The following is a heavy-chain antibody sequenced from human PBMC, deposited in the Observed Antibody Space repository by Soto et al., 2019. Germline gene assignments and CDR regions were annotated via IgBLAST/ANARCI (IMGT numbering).Heavy chain of an antibody. D-gene: IGHD6-13*01. Sequence: AXGPTRGTPKQTLALNGTFCGLSRSTSGMCVSWIRQPPGKALEWLSLIDWDDDKYYSTSPKTRLTISKDTAKSQVVLTMTNMDPVDTATYYCARTTAGFSGSGHLRAAAGTGLYYGMDVWGQGPTFTVSS. CDR3: ARTTAGFSGSGHLRAAAGTGLYYGMDV. V-gene: IGHV2-70*01. CDR1: GLSRSTSGMC. CDR2: IDWDDDK. J-gene: IGHJ6*02.